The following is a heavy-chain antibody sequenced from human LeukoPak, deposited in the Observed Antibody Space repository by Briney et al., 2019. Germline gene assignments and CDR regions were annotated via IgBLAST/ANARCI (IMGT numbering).Heavy chain of an antibody. CDR2: IYSGGST. CDR3: AREQNSAVTTINDAFDI. Sequence: GGSLRLSCAASGFTVSSNYMSWVRQAPGKGLEWVSVIYSGGSTYYADSVKGRFTISRDNSKNTLYLQMNSLRAEDTAVYYCAREQNSAVTTINDAFDIWGQGTMVTVSS. V-gene: IGHV3-53*01. J-gene: IGHJ3*02. CDR1: GFTVSSNY. D-gene: IGHD4-17*01.